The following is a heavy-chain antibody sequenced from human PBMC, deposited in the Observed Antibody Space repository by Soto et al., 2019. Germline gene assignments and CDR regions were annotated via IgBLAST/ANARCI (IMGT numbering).Heavy chain of an antibody. Sequence: QVQFVQSGAEVKKPGASVKVSCRASGYTFTSYPLHWVRQAPGQRFEWMGWINAGNGNTRFSPKFQDRVLMTRDTSASTIHMELSSLRSEDTAVYYCSREVRTISGVVLLDYWGQGTLVTVSS. CDR1: GYTFTSYP. D-gene: IGHD3-3*01. CDR2: INAGNGNT. CDR3: SREVRTISGVVLLDY. V-gene: IGHV1-3*01. J-gene: IGHJ4*02.